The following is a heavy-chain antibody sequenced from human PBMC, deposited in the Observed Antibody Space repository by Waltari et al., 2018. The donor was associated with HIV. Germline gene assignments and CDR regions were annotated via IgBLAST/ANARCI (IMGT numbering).Heavy chain of an antibody. CDR3: AMEDCSGGGCNTNFDY. Sequence: QVQLMQSGAEVKNTGASVEVSCKASGYTFTDCNIHWVRLAPGQGPEWLGCVHFVSGGTKYAHNFHGRVTMTSDTSIKTCNMELSRLSADDTAVYYCAMEDCSGGGCNTNFDYWGQGTLVTVSS. V-gene: IGHV1-2*07. J-gene: IGHJ4*02. CDR2: VHFVSGGT. D-gene: IGHD2-15*01. CDR1: GYTFTDCN.